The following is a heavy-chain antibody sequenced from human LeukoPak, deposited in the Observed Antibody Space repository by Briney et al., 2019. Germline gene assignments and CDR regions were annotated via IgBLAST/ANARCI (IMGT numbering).Heavy chain of an antibody. J-gene: IGHJ4*02. D-gene: IGHD4-23*01. CDR2: SYFTGIP. CDR1: GSISSYY. CDR3: AGLRSTVAWASFDY. V-gene: IGHV4-59*08. Sequence: SETLSLTCIVSGSISSYYWTWIRQPPAKGLEWSGHSYFTGIPNYNPSLKSRVTRSVDPPKNQFSLKLSAVTAADTAVYYCAGLRSTVAWASFDYWGQGILVSVSS.